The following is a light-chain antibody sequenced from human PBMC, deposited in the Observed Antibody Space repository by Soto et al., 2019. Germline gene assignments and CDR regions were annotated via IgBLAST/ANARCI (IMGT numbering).Light chain of an antibody. CDR2: DAS. V-gene: IGKV1-33*01. Sequence: DIQMTQSPSSLSASVGDRVTITCQASQDISNYLNWYQQKPGKAPTLLIYDASNFETGVPSRFSGSGSGTDFTFTISSLQPEDIATYYCQQYDNLPLTFGGGTKVEIK. CDR1: QDISNY. CDR3: QQYDNLPLT. J-gene: IGKJ4*01.